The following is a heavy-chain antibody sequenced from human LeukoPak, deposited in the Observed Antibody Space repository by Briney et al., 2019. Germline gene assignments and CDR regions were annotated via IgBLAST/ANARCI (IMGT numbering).Heavy chain of an antibody. J-gene: IGHJ5*02. CDR3: ARDGAAYDFWSGYYVTEYNWFDP. V-gene: IGHV3-74*01. Sequence: GGSLRLSCAASGFTFSSYWMHWVRQAPGKGLVWVSRINSDGSSTSYADSVKVRFTISRDNAKNTLYLQMNSLRAEDTAVYYCARDGAAYDFWSGYYVTEYNWFDPWGQGTLVTVSS. D-gene: IGHD3-3*01. CDR1: GFTFSSYW. CDR2: INSDGSST.